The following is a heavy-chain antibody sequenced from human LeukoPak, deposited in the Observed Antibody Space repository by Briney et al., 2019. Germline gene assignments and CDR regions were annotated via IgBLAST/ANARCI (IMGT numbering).Heavy chain of an antibody. J-gene: IGHJ4*02. D-gene: IGHD3-3*01. CDR3: AGVVAEMGSVGVRY. V-gene: IGHV3-74*01. CDR2: INSDGSST. Sequence: GGSLRLSCAASGFTFSSYRMHWVRQAPGKGLVWVSRINSDGSSTSYADSVKGRFTISRDNAKNTLYLQMNSLRAEDTAVYYCAGVVAEMGSVGVRYWGQGTLVTVSS. CDR1: GFTFSSYR.